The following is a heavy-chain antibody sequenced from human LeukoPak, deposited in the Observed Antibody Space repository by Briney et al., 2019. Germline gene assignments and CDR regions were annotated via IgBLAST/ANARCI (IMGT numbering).Heavy chain of an antibody. CDR2: INPSGGST. CDR1: GYTFTSYY. CDR3: ARDGALGKTYNWFDP. Sequence: ASVKVSCKASGYTFTSYYMHWVRQAPGQGLEWMGIINPSGGSTSYAQKFQGRVTMTRDTSTSTVYMELSSLRSEDTAVYYCARDGALGKTYNWFDPWGQGTLVTVSS. V-gene: IGHV1-46*01. J-gene: IGHJ5*02. D-gene: IGHD4-23*01.